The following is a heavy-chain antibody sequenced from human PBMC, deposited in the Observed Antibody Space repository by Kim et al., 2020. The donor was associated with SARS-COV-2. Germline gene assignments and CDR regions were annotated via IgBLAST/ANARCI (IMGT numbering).Heavy chain of an antibody. Sequence: ASVKVSCKASGYTFTSYYMHWVRQAPGQGLEWMGIINPSGGSTSYAQKFQGRVTMTRDTSTSTVYMELSSLRSEDTAVYYCARGGQPKDIVVVVAAPDYWGQGTLVTIYS. J-gene: IGHJ4*02. CDR3: ARGGQPKDIVVVVAAPDY. CDR1: GYTFTSYY. D-gene: IGHD2-15*01. CDR2: INPSGGST. V-gene: IGHV1-46*01.